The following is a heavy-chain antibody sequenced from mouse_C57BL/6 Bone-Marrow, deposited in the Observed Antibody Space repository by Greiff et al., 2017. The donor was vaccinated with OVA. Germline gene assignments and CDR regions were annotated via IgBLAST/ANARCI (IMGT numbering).Heavy chain of an antibody. V-gene: IGHV14-4*01. CDR2: IDPENGDT. CDR1: GFNIKDDY. J-gene: IGHJ3*01. Sequence: EVQLVESGAELVRPGASVKLSCTASGFNIKDDYMHWVKQRPEQGLEWIGWIDPENGDTEYASKFQGKATITADTSSNTAYLQLSSLTSEDTAVYYCTTPSLPWFAYWGQGTLVTVSA. CDR3: TTPSLPWFAY.